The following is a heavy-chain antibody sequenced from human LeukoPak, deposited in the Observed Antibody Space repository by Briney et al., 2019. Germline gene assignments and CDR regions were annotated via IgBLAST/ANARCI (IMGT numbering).Heavy chain of an antibody. CDR3: ARDFGPHDY. D-gene: IGHD3-10*01. CDR2: IKQDGSEK. CDR1: GITFSSHW. J-gene: IGHJ4*02. V-gene: IGHV3-7*05. Sequence: PGGSLRLSCAASGITFSSHWMSWVRQAPGKGLEWVANIKQDGSEKYYVDSVGGRFTISRDNAKNSLSLQMNSLRAEDTAVYFCARDFGPHDYWGQGTLVTVSS.